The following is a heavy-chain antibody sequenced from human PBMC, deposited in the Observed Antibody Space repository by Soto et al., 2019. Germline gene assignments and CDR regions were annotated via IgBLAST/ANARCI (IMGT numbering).Heavy chain of an antibody. CDR1: GYVFNHYG. CDR2: TSYDGSNK. J-gene: IGHJ4*02. D-gene: IGHD3-10*01. V-gene: IGHV3-33*01. Sequence: QVQLVESGGGVVQPGRSLRLSCAASGYVFNHYGLHWVRQAPGKGLEWLTLTSYDGSNKQYADSVKGRFTISRDDSKNTVYLQMNSLRVDDTAVSYCARGGGSRSSGYYIGHWGQGTRVTVSS. CDR3: ARGGGSRSSGYYIGH.